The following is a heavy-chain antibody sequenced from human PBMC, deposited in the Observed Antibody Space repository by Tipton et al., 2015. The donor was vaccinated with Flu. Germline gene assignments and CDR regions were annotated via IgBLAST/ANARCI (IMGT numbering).Heavy chain of an antibody. CDR3: ARHSSSARGWFDP. V-gene: IGHV4-59*08. J-gene: IGHJ5*02. CDR1: GGSISSYY. Sequence: LKLSCTVSGGSISSYYWSWIRQPAGKGLEWIGYIYSSGSTNYSPSLKSRVTISVDTSKNQFSLKVSSVTAADTAVYYCARHSSSARGWFDPWGQGTLVTVSS. D-gene: IGHD3-10*01. CDR2: IYSSGST.